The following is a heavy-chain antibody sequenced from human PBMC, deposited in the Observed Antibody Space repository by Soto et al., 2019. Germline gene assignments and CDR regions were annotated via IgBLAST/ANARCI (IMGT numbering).Heavy chain of an antibody. V-gene: IGHV3-74*01. CDR1: GFTFSSYW. Sequence: EVQLVESGGGLVQPGGSLRLSCAASGFTFSSYWMHWVRQVPGKGLVWVARINSDGGSTSYADSVKGRFAISRDNAKSTLYLQMNSLRAEDTSVYYCARSSSTCCFLWGQGTLVAVSS. CDR3: ARSSSTCCFL. CDR2: INSDGGST. J-gene: IGHJ4*02. D-gene: IGHD2-2*01.